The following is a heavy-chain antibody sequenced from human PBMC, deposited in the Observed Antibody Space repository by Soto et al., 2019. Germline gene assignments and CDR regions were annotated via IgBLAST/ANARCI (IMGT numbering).Heavy chain of an antibody. CDR1: GGSFSGYY. CDR2: INHSGST. J-gene: IGHJ6*02. CDR3: ARGRAKYGMDV. V-gene: IGHV4-34*01. Sequence: SETLSLTCAVYGGSFSGYYWSWIRQPPGKGLEWIGEINHSGSTNYNPSLKSRVTISVDTSKNQFSLKLSSVTAADTAVYYCARGRAKYGMDVWGQGTTVTVSS.